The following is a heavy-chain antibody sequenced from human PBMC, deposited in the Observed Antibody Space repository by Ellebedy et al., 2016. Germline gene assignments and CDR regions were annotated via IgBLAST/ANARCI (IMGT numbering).Heavy chain of an antibody. CDR1: GFTFSSYW. Sequence: GESLKISXAASGFTFSSYWMHWVRQAPGKGLVWVSRINSDGSSTSYADSVKGRFTISRDNAKNTLYLQMNSLRAEDTAVYYCARGLQLHAFDIWGQGTMVTVSS. CDR2: INSDGSST. D-gene: IGHD2-2*01. V-gene: IGHV3-74*01. J-gene: IGHJ3*02. CDR3: ARGLQLHAFDI.